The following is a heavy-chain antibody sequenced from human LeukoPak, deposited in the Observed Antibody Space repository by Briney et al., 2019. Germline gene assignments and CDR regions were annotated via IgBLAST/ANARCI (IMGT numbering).Heavy chain of an antibody. J-gene: IGHJ1*01. D-gene: IGHD4-17*01. CDR1: GYTRTELS. CDR2: FDPEDGET. Sequence: GASVKVSCKVSGYTRTELSMHWVRQAPGKGLEWMGGFDPEDGETIYAQKFQGRVTMTEDTSTDTAYMELSSLRSEDTAVYYCATALLTTVTFQHWGQGTLVTVSS. V-gene: IGHV1-24*01. CDR3: ATALLTTVTFQH.